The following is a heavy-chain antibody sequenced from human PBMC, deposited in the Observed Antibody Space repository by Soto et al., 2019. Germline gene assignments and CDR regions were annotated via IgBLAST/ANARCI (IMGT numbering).Heavy chain of an antibody. CDR1: GGTFSSYA. J-gene: IGHJ5*02. Sequence: QVQLVQSGAEVKKPGSSVKVSCKASGGTFSSYAISWARQAPGQGLEWMGGIIPIFGTANYAQKFQGRVTITADESTSTAYMELSSLRSEDTAVYYCAREGGTYYYGSGSSENWFDPWGQGTLVTVSS. CDR2: IIPIFGTA. D-gene: IGHD3-10*01. CDR3: AREGGTYYYGSGSSENWFDP. V-gene: IGHV1-69*01.